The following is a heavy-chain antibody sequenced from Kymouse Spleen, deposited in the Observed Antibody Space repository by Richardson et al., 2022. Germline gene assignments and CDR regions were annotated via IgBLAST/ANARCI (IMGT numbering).Heavy chain of an antibody. Sequence: QVQLQQWGAGLLKPSETLSLTCAVYGGSFSGYYWSWIRQPPGKGLEWIGEINHSGSTNYNPSLKSRVTISVDTSKNQFSLKLSSVTAADTAVYYCAREEYYYGSGSYSLPWGQGTLVTVSS. CDR2: INHSGST. CDR3: AREEYYYGSGSYSLP. V-gene: IGHV4-34*01. CDR1: GGSFSGYY. J-gene: IGHJ5*02. D-gene: IGHD3-10*01.